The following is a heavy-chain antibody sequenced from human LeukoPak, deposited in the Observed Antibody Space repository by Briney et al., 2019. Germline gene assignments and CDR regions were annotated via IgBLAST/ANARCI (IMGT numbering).Heavy chain of an antibody. D-gene: IGHD3-10*01. CDR3: ARDAELQGLYAFDL. J-gene: IGHJ3*01. V-gene: IGHV3-11*04. CDR2: ISNSGYSI. Sequence: GGSLRLSCVASGFSLSDYYMRWVRQAPGKGLEWVSFISNSGYSIYYADSVKGRFTISRDNAKNSVFLQMNSLGAEDTALYYCARDAELQGLYAFDLWGQGTLITVSS. CDR1: GFSLSDYY.